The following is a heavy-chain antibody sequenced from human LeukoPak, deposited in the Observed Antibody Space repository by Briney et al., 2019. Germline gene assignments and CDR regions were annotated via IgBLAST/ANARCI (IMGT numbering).Heavy chain of an antibody. CDR2: LSITGST. V-gene: IGHV4-59*01. D-gene: IGHD3-10*01. J-gene: IGHJ4*02. CDR3: ARAITMVRGVTPFDY. Sequence: SETLSLTCTVSGASISRYFWSWIRQPPGKGLEWIGYLSITGSTNYNPSLKSRVTISVDTSKNQFSLKLSSVTAADTAVYYCARAITMVRGVTPFDYWGQGTLVTVSS. CDR1: GASISRYF.